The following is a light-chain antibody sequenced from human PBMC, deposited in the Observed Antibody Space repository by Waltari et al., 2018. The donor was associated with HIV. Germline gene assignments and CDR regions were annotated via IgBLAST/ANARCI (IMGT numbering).Light chain of an antibody. J-gene: IGLJ2*01. CDR2: EVT. CDR3: CSYTGTNPFLL. Sequence: QSALTQPASVSGSPGQSITISCTGTSSDIGGYKFVSWYQQHPGIAPKVIIYEVTQRPSGVSSRFSGSKSGNTASLTISGLQAEDEANYYCCSYTGTNPFLLFGGGTKLTVL. V-gene: IGLV2-23*02. CDR1: SSDIGGYKF.